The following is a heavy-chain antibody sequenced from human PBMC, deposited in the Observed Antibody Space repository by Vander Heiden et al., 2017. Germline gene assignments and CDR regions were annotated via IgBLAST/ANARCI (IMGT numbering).Heavy chain of an antibody. D-gene: IGHD2-15*01. V-gene: IGHV3-7*01. CDR3: ARDSLGYCSGGSCWANWFDP. CDR1: GFPFSSYW. J-gene: IGHJ5*02. Sequence: EVQLVESGGGLVQPGGSLRLSCAASGFPFSSYWLSWVRQAPGEGLEWVANRKQDGSEKYYVDSVKGRFTISRDNAKNSLYLQMNSLRAEDTAVYYCARDSLGYCSGGSCWANWFDPWGQGTLVTVSS. CDR2: RKQDGSEK.